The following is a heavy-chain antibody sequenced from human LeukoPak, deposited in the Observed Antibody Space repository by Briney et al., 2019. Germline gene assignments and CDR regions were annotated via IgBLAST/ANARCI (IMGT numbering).Heavy chain of an antibody. CDR1: GFTFSSYE. D-gene: IGHD4-17*01. CDR2: ISSSGSTI. J-gene: IGHJ4*02. Sequence: GGTLRLSCAASGFTFSSYEMNWVRQAPGKGREGVSSISSSGSTIYYADSMKGRFTISRDNAKNSLYLQMNSLRAEDTAVYYCARFYGDETYFDYWGQGTLVTVSS. V-gene: IGHV3-48*03. CDR3: ARFYGDETYFDY.